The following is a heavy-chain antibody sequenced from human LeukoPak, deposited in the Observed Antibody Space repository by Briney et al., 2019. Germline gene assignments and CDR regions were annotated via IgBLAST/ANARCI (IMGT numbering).Heavy chain of an antibody. D-gene: IGHD3-22*01. CDR1: GYTFAGYY. Sequence: ASVKVSCKASGYTFAGYYMHWVRQAPGQGLEWMGWINPNSGGTNYAQKFQGRVTMTRDTSISTAYMELSRLRSDDTAVYYCARDRGYFYYFDYWGQGTLVTVSS. CDR3: ARDRGYFYYFDY. CDR2: INPNSGGT. V-gene: IGHV1-2*02. J-gene: IGHJ4*02.